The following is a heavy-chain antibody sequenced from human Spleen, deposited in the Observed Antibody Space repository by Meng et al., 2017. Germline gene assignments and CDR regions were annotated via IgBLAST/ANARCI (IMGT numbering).Heavy chain of an antibody. V-gene: IGHV4-38-2*02. J-gene: IGHJ6*02. Sequence: SETLSLTCAVSGYSITGSYNWGWIRQPPGKGLEWIGSIYRSGTTYYNPSLKSRVTISLDTSTNQFSLNLTSVTAADTAVYYCARDDFGYHSTYYYYGMDVWGQGTTVTVSS. D-gene: IGHD4/OR15-4a*01. CDR3: ARDDFGYHSTYYYYGMDV. CDR2: IYRSGTT. CDR1: GYSITGSYN.